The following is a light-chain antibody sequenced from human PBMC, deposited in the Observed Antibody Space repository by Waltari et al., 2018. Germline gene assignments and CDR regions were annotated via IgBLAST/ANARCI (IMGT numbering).Light chain of an antibody. CDR1: QDISKY. Sequence: DIQLTQSQPSLSASVGDRVTITCRASQDISKYLAWYQQKPGKGPKLLLYGASRLESGVPARFSGSGSGTDYTLTISSLQPEDFATYYCQHYYSTSPKTFGQGTKLE. CDR2: GAS. J-gene: IGKJ2*01. CDR3: QHYYSTSPKT. V-gene: IGKV1-NL1*01.